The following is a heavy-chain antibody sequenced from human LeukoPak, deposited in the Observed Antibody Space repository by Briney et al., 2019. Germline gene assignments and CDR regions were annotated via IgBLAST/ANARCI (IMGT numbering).Heavy chain of an antibody. J-gene: IGHJ4*02. CDR1: RFTFSNYA. D-gene: IGHD2-15*01. CDR2: ITGSGDYT. Sequence: PGGSLRLSCAASRFTFSNYAMGWVRQGPGKGLEWVSAITGSGDYTDYADSVKGRFTISRDNSKNTAYLQMISLRAEDTAVYYCAKRSGINYGYFDSWGQGALVTVPS. CDR3: AKRSGINYGYFDS. V-gene: IGHV3-23*01.